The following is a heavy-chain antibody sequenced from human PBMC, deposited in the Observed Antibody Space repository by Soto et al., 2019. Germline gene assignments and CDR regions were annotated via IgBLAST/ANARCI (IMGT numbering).Heavy chain of an antibody. CDR1: GYTFTSSH. J-gene: IGHJ4*02. D-gene: IGHD6-13*01. Sequence: GASVKVSCKASGYTFTSSHMHWVRQAPGQGLEWMGIINPSTGYTGYAQKFQGRVTMTRDTSASTVYMELSSLRSEDTAVYYCARELYSSNSGCDDWGQGTLVTLAS. CDR3: ARELYSSNSGCDD. V-gene: IGHV1-46*01. CDR2: INPSTGYT.